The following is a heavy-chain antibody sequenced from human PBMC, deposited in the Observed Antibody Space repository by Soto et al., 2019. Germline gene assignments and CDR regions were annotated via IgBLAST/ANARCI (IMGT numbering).Heavy chain of an antibody. V-gene: IGHV4-59*13. D-gene: IGHD5-12*01. CDR1: ADSIKESY. CDR3: ARDRGDGVDV. J-gene: IGHJ3*01. CDR2: AFYSDA. Sequence: QVLLQESGPGLVKPSETLSLRCTVSADSIKESYWHWIRQPPGKGLEWIGCAFYSDANYTPSLESRVTISIDTSKNHFSLNLNSVTTAYTAVYYCARDRGDGVDVWCLGTMVTVSS.